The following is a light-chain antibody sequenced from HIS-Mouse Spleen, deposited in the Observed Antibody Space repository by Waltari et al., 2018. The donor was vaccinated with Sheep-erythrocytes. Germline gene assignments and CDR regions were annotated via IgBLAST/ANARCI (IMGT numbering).Light chain of an antibody. V-gene: IGKV1D-13*01. J-gene: IGKJ1*01. CDR2: DAS. CDR3: QQFNNYPRT. CDR1: QGISSA. Sequence: AIQLTQSPSSLSASVGDRVTITCRASQGISSALAWYQQKPGKAPKLLIYDASGLESGVPSRFSGSGSGTDFTLTISSLQSEDFATYYCQQFNNYPRTFGQGTKVEIK.